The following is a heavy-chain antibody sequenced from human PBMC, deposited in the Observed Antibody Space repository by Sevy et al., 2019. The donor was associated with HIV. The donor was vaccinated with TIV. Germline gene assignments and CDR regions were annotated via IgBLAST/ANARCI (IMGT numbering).Heavy chain of an antibody. D-gene: IGHD3-22*01. CDR1: GFTFSSYA. V-gene: IGHV3-23*01. J-gene: IGHJ3*02. Sequence: GGSLRLSCAASGFTFSSYAMSWVRQAPGKGLEWVSPISGSGGSTYYADSVKGRFTISRDNSKNTLYLQMNSLRAEDTAVYYCAKEYTYYYDTLDAFDIWGQGTMVTVSS. CDR3: AKEYTYYYDTLDAFDI. CDR2: ISGSGGST.